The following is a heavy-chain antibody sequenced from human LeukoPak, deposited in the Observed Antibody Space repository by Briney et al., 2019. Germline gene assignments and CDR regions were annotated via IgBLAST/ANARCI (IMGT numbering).Heavy chain of an antibody. CDR2: INSDGSTT. CDR1: GFTFSSYW. J-gene: IGHJ5*02. V-gene: IGHV3-74*01. CDR3: ASHDILTAYSFS. D-gene: IGHD3-9*01. Sequence: GGSLRLSCAASGFTFSSYWMHWVRQAPGKGLVWVSRINSDGSTTSYADSVKGRFTISRDNAKNSLYLQMNSLRAEDTAVYYCASHDILTAYSFSWGQGTLVTVSS.